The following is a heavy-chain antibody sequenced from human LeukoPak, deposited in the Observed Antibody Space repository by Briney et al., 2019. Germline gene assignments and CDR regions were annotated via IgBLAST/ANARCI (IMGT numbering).Heavy chain of an antibody. Sequence: RAGGSLRLSCAASGFTFSSYDMHWVRQATGKGLEWVSSIGTAGDTYYPGSVKGRFTISRENAKNSLYLQMNSLRAGDTAVYYCARTSLYCSSTSCYTGYYYGMDVWGQGTTVTVSS. V-gene: IGHV3-13*01. J-gene: IGHJ6*02. CDR2: IGTAGDT. CDR1: GFTFSSYD. D-gene: IGHD2-2*02. CDR3: ARTSLYCSSTSCYTGYYYGMDV.